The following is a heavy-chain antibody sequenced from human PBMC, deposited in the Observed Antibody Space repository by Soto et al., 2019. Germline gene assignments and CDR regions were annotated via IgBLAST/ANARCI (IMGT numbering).Heavy chain of an antibody. CDR3: ARVYYTNWFDP. Sequence: GTSVEVSCKASCYTFTSYGISWVRQAPGQGLEWMGWISAYNGNTNYAQKLQGRVTMTTDTSTSTAYMELRSLRPDDTAVYYCARVYYTNWFDPWGQGTLVTVSS. J-gene: IGHJ5*02. V-gene: IGHV1-18*04. CDR1: CYTFTSYG. CDR2: ISAYNGNT. D-gene: IGHD3-10*01.